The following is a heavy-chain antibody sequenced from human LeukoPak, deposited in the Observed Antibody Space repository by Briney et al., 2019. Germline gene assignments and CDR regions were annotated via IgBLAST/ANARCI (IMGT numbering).Heavy chain of an antibody. CDR1: GYSISSGYY. D-gene: IGHD5-12*01. J-gene: IGHJ4*02. CDR3: STSLVATERFDY. V-gene: IGHV4-38-2*01. CDR2: IYHSGST. Sequence: SETLSLTCAVSGYSISSGYYWGWIRQPPGKGLEWIGSIYHSGSTYYNPSLKSRVTISVDTSKNQFSLKLSSVTAADTAVYYCSTSLVATERFDYWGQGTLVTVSS.